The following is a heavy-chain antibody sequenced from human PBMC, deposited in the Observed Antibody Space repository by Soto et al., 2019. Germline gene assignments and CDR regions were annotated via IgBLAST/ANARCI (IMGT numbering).Heavy chain of an antibody. CDR3: AREISSSWYEGDGWFDP. CDR1: GYTFTSYG. V-gene: IGHV1-18*01. J-gene: IGHJ5*02. D-gene: IGHD6-13*01. Sequence: QVQLVQSGAEVKKPGASVKVSCKASGYTFTSYGISWVRQAPGQGPEWMGWITAYNGNTNYAQQLQGRVNMTTDTSTSTAYMELRSLRSDDTAVYYCAREISSSWYEGDGWFDPWGQGTLVTVSS. CDR2: ITAYNGNT.